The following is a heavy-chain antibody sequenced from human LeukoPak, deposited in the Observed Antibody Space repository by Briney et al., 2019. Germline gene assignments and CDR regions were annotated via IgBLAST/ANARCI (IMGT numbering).Heavy chain of an antibody. D-gene: IGHD6-13*01. CDR3: ARDRSISAAGDTY. J-gene: IGHJ4*02. CDR1: GFTFSDYW. CDR2: VNRDGSST. V-gene: IGHV3-74*01. Sequence: GGSLRLSCAASGFTFSDYWMHWVRHAPGKGLVWVSRVNRDGSSTSHADSVKGRFTISRDNAKNTLSLQMNSLRAEDTAVYYCARDRSISAAGDTYWGQGTLVTVSS.